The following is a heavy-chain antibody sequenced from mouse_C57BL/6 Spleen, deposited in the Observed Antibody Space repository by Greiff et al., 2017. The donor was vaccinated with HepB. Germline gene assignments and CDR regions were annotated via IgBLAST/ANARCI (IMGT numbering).Heavy chain of an antibody. CDR1: GYTFTSYW. J-gene: IGHJ2*01. D-gene: IGHD2-5*01. V-gene: IGHV1-52*01. CDR2: IDPSDSET. Sequence: VQLQQPGAELVRPGSSVKLSCKASGYTFTSYWMHWVKQRPIQGLEWIGNIDPSDSETHYNQKFKDKATLTVDKSSSTAYMQLSSLTSEDSAVYYCARGGGYSNYFYYFDYWGQGTTLTVSS. CDR3: ARGGGYSNYFYYFDY.